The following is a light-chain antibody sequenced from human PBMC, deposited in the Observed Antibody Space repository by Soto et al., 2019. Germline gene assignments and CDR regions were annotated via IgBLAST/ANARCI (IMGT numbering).Light chain of an antibody. CDR2: GAS. CDR1: QNIRSY. V-gene: IGKV1-39*01. J-gene: IGKJ4*01. Sequence: DIQMTQSPSSLSASVGDRVTITCRASQNIRSYLNWFQQKPGKAPKLLIYGASSLQSGVPSRFSGSASGRDFTLTISSLQPEDFATYYCQQSYSTPLTFGGGTKVEIK. CDR3: QQSYSTPLT.